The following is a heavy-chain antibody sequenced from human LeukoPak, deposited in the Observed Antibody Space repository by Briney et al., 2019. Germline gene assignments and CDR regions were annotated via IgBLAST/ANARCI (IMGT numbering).Heavy chain of an antibody. D-gene: IGHD1-26*01. CDR2: INSDARST. Sequence: GGSLRLSCAASGFTFSNYWMHWVRQAPGKGLVWVSRINSDARSTSYADSVKGRFTISRDNAKNSLYLEMNSLRAEDTAVYYCARDEVGGSYAYWGQGTLVTVSS. CDR1: GFTFSNYW. CDR3: ARDEVGGSYAY. V-gene: IGHV3-74*01. J-gene: IGHJ4*02.